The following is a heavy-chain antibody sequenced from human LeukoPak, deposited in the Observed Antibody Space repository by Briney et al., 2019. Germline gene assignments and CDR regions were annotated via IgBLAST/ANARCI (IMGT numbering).Heavy chain of an antibody. D-gene: IGHD2-21*02. Sequence: ASVKVSCKASGYTFTSYYMHWVRQAPGQGLEWMGIINPSGGSTSYAQKFQGRVTMTRDTSTSTVYMELSSLRSEDTAVYYCAKGPGDCGGDCYSPNDAFDIWGQGTMVTFST. CDR3: AKGPGDCGGDCYSPNDAFDI. V-gene: IGHV1-46*03. CDR2: INPSGGST. J-gene: IGHJ3*02. CDR1: GYTFTSYY.